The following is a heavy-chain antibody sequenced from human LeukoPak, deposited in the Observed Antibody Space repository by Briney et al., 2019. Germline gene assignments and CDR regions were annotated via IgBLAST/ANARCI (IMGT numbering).Heavy chain of an antibody. V-gene: IGHV4-38-2*01. J-gene: IGHJ4*02. CDR1: GYSISSAYY. D-gene: IGHD6-19*01. CDR3: ASYNSGWYYFDY. CDR2: IYHSGCA. Sequence: PSETLSLTCAVSGYSISSAYYWGWIRQPPGKGLEWIGRIYHSGCAYYNPSRKSRVTISVDTSKNQFSVTLSSVTAADTAVYYCASYNSGWYYFDYWGQGTLVTVSS.